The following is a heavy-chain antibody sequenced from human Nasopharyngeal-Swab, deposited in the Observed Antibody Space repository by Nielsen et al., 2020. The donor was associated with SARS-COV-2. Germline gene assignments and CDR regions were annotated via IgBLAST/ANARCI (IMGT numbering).Heavy chain of an antibody. CDR1: GYTFTTHA. V-gene: IGHV7-4-1*01. D-gene: IGHD4-17*01. CDR3: ARPSPYGDHSFDY. CDR2: INTNTGSP. Sequence: ASVKVSCKASGYTFTTHAMNCGRQAPGQGLEWMGWINTNTGSPRYAQDFTGRFVFSLATSVSTAYLQIRSLKPEDTAVYFCARPSPYGDHSFDYWGQGALVTVSS. J-gene: IGHJ4*02.